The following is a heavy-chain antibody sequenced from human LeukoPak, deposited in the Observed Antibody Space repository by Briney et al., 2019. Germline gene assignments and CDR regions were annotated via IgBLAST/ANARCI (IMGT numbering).Heavy chain of an antibody. J-gene: IGHJ4*02. CDR1: GFIFSDYY. D-gene: IGHD3-10*01. V-gene: IGHV3-11*06. CDR2: ISGSSTYT. Sequence: PGGSLRLSCAASGFIFSDYYMSWIRQAPGKGLEWVSYISGSSTYTNYADAVKGRFTISRDNAENSLYLQMNSLRAEDTAVYYCARLSGNYCFDYWGQGALVTVSS. CDR3: ARLSGNYCFDY.